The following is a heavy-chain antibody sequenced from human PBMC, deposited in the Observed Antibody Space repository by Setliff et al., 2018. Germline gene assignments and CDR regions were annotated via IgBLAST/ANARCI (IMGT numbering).Heavy chain of an antibody. CDR1: GGSISSSSYY. J-gene: IGHJ6*02. V-gene: IGHV4-39*07. Sequence: LSLTCTVSGGSISSSSYYWGWIRQPPGKGLEWIGSIYYSGSTNYNPSLKSRVTISVDTSKNQFSLKLTSVTAADTAVYYCARDRQYCSSPTCYSSYFYYYGMDVWGQGTTVTVSS. D-gene: IGHD2-2*02. CDR2: IYYSGST. CDR3: ARDRQYCSSPTCYSSYFYYYGMDV.